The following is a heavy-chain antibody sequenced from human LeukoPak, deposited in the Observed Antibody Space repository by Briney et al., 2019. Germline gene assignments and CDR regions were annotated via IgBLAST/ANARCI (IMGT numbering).Heavy chain of an antibody. D-gene: IGHD3-10*01. J-gene: IGHJ4*02. CDR1: RFPFNTYA. V-gene: IGHV3-30*02. Sequence: GGSLRLSCVASRFPFNTYAMRWVRQAPGQGLKWVSPIRHDGSHKFYSSSVRGQFTISRYNSKNTVSLQMNNVRPEATAVYYCGIEIFGSGSYPDFWGQGTLVTVSS. CDR3: GIEIFGSGSYPDF. CDR2: IRHDGSHK.